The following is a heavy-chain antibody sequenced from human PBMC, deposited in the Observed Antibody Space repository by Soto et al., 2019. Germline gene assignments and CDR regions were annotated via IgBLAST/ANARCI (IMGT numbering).Heavy chain of an antibody. J-gene: IGHJ4*02. Sequence: ASVKVSCKASGYTFTSYGISWVRQAPGQGLEWMGWISAYNGNTNYAQKLQGRVTMTTDTSTSTAHMELRSLRSDDTAVYYCAREAMDSSGWYREYYFDYWGQGTLVTVSS. V-gene: IGHV1-18*04. CDR1: GYTFTSYG. D-gene: IGHD6-19*01. CDR2: ISAYNGNT. CDR3: AREAMDSSGWYREYYFDY.